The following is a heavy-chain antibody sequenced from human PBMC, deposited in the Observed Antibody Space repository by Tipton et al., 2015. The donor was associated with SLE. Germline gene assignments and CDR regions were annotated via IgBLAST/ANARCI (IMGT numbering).Heavy chain of an antibody. CDR2: ISWDGGST. CDR1: GFTFDDYA. V-gene: IGHV3-43D*04. J-gene: IGHJ3*02. CDR3: VKADNSGWLGAFDI. D-gene: IGHD6-19*01. Sequence: SLRLSCAASGFTFDDYAMHWVRQAPGKGLEWVSLISWDGGSTYYADSVKGRFTISRDNSKNSLYLQMNSLRAEDTALYYCVKADNSGWLGAFDIWGQGTMVTVSS.